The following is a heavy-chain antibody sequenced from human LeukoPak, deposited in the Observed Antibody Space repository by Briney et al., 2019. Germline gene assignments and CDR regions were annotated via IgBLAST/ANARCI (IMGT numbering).Heavy chain of an antibody. V-gene: IGHV1-46*01. J-gene: IGHJ4*02. D-gene: IGHD3-22*01. CDR3: ARGSYYYDSSGYWAPKVFDY. Sequence: ASVKVSCKASGYTFTGYYMHWVRQAPGQGLEWMGIINPSGGSTSYAQKFQGRVTMTRDTSTSTVYMELSSLRSEDTAVYYCARGSYYYDSSGYWAPKVFDYWGQGTLVTVSS. CDR1: GYTFTGYY. CDR2: INPSGGST.